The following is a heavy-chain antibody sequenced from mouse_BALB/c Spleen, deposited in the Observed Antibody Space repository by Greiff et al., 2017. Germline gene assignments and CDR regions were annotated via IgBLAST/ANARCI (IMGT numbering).Heavy chain of an antibody. CDR1: GYNFTSYW. J-gene: IGHJ4*01. Sequence: QVQLQQPGAELVKPGTSVKLSCKASGYNFTSYWLNWVKLRPGQGLEWIGDIYPGSGSTNYNEKFKSKATLTVDTSSSTAYMQLSSLASEDSALYYCARYHYYAMDYWGQGTSVTVSS. CDR2: IYPGSGST. V-gene: IGHV1-55*01. CDR3: ARYHYYAMDY.